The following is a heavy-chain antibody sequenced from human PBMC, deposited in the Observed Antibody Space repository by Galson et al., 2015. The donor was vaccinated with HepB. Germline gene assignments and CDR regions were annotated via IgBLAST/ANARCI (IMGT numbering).Heavy chain of an antibody. CDR2: IYYDGNEK. V-gene: IGHV3-33*08. CDR1: GFMFGSYG. CDR3: VREFVASRLALDL. D-gene: IGHD2-15*01. J-gene: IGHJ5*02. Sequence: SLRLSCAASGFMFGSYGMHWVRQAPGKGLEWVALIYYDGNEKYYADSVKGRFTISRDNSNNTLFLQMNSLRADDTGVYFCVREFVASRLALDLWGQGTLVAVSS.